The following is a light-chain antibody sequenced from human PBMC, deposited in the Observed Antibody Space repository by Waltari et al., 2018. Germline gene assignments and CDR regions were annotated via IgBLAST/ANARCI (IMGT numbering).Light chain of an antibody. Sequence: IQMTQSPSSLSASVGDRVTITCRASQSISSYLHWYQQKPGKAPKLLIYASSSVQSGVPSRFSGSGSGTDFTLTISSLQPEDFATYYCQQSYSTPLTFGGGTKVEIK. CDR2: ASS. CDR1: QSISSY. V-gene: IGKV1-39*01. J-gene: IGKJ4*01. CDR3: QQSYSTPLT.